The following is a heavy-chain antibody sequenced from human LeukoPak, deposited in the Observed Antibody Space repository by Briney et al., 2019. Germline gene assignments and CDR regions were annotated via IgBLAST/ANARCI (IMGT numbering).Heavy chain of an antibody. V-gene: IGHV3-23*01. Sequence: GGSLRLSCAASGFTFSSYGMSWVRQVPGKGLEWVSGISGSGASTYYADSVKGRFTISRDNAKNTLYLQMNSLRAEDTAVYYCAKDHSSSTNWGQGTLVTVSS. D-gene: IGHD6-13*01. J-gene: IGHJ4*02. CDR3: AKDHSSSTN. CDR1: GFTFSSYG. CDR2: ISGSGAST.